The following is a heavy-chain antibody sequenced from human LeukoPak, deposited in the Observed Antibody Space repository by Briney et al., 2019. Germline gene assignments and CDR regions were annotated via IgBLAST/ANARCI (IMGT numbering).Heavy chain of an antibody. CDR2: IYTNGTT. Sequence: PSETLSLTCIVSGGSVRNYYWTWIRQPAGKGLQWIGRIYTNGTTNYSPSLKSRVTMSVDMSKNQFSLKLTSVTAAGTAVYYCAKEDIVVVTKYIHYGMDVWGQGTTVTVSS. CDR1: GGSVRNYY. D-gene: IGHD2-15*01. V-gene: IGHV4-4*07. CDR3: AKEDIVVVTKYIHYGMDV. J-gene: IGHJ6*02.